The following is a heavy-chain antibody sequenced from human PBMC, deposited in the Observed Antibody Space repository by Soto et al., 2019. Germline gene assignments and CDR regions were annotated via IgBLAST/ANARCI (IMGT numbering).Heavy chain of an antibody. Sequence: SETLSLTCTVSGGSISSYYWSWIRQPPGKGLEWIGYIYYSGSTNYNPSLKGRVTISVDTSKNQFSLKLSSVTAADTAVYYCARDRAFGGVIVYYGMDVWGQGTTVTVSS. CDR2: IYYSGST. J-gene: IGHJ6*02. V-gene: IGHV4-59*01. CDR1: GGSISSYY. D-gene: IGHD3-16*02. CDR3: ARDRAFGGVIVYYGMDV.